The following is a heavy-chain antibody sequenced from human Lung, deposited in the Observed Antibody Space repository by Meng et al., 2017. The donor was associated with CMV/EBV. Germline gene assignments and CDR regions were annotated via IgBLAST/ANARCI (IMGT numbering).Heavy chain of an antibody. CDR1: SGSLTDYF. Sequence: SXTLSLTCAVYSGSLTDYFWSWIRQSPEKGLEWIGDISHSGRTNYNPSLKSRVTISVDTSSNQFFLKVTSVTAADTAVYYCARGRTDFDSWGQGTRGTVSS. CDR3: ARGRTDFDS. D-gene: IGHD1-1*01. CDR2: ISHSGRT. J-gene: IGHJ4*02. V-gene: IGHV4-34*01.